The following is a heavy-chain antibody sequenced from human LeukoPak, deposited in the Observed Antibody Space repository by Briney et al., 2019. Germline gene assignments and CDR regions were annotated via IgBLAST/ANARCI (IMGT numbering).Heavy chain of an antibody. J-gene: IGHJ4*02. CDR2: VSGSGGST. Sequence: GASLRLSCAASGFTFSSYAMSWVRQAPGKGLHWVSAVSGSGGSTYYADSVNGRFTISRDNSKNTLYLQMNSLRAEDTAVYYCAKDRGALRFLEWLLLDYWGQGTLVTVSS. CDR1: GFTFSSYA. D-gene: IGHD3-3*01. CDR3: AKDRGALRFLEWLLLDY. V-gene: IGHV3-23*01.